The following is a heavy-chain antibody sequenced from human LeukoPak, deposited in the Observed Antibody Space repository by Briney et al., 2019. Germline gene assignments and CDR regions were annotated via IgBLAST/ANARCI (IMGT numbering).Heavy chain of an antibody. CDR2: IHYSGST. V-gene: IGHV4-59*01. CDR1: DGSISSYY. J-gene: IGHJ4*02. D-gene: IGHD3-22*01. CDR3: ARWGHFDTSGYFVVDY. Sequence: PSETLSLTCSISDGSISSYYWNWIRQSPGKGLEWIGHIHYSGSTHYNPSLQSRVSISVDTSKNHFSLKLRSVTAVDTAVYYCARWGHFDTSGYFVVDYWGQGTLVTVSS.